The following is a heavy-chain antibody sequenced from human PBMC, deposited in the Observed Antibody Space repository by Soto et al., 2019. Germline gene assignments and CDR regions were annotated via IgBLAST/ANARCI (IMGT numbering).Heavy chain of an antibody. CDR1: GFSLSTSGMC. D-gene: IGHD3-22*01. CDR2: IDWDDDK. V-gene: IGHV2-70*11. Sequence: SGPTLVNPTQTLTLTCTFSGFSLSTSGMCVSWIRQPPGKALEWLARIDWDDDKYYSTSLKTRLTISKDTSKNQVVLTMTNMDPVDTATYYCARSYDNTGYNLLDYWGQGTLVTVSS. J-gene: IGHJ4*02. CDR3: ARSYDNTGYNLLDY.